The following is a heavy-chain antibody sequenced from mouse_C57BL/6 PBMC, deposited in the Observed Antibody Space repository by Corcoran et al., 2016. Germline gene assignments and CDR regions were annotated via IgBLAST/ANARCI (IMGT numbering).Heavy chain of an antibody. D-gene: IGHD1-1*01. V-gene: IGHV14-2*01. CDR2: IDPEDGAT. J-gene: IGHJ3*01. CDR3: ARDHYGSSYGVAY. Sequence: EVQLQQSVAELVKPGASVKLSCTASGFNIKDYYMHWVKQRTEQGLEWIGRIDPEDGATKYAPKFQGKATITADTSSNTAYRQLSSLTSEDTAVYYCARDHYGSSYGVAYWGQGTLVTVSA. CDR1: GFNIKDYY.